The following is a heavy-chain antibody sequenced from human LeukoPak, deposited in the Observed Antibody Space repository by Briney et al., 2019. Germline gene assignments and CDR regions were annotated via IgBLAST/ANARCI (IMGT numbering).Heavy chain of an antibody. CDR3: ARYCSGGSCYRGAFDI. CDR2: IKQDGSEK. Sequence: PGGSLRLSCAASGFTFSSYWMSWVRQAPGKGLEWVANIKQDGSEKYYVDSVKGRFTISRANAKNSLYLQMNSLRAEDTAVYYCARYCSGGSCYRGAFDIWGQGTMVTVSS. CDR1: GFTFSSYW. V-gene: IGHV3-7*01. J-gene: IGHJ3*02. D-gene: IGHD2-15*01.